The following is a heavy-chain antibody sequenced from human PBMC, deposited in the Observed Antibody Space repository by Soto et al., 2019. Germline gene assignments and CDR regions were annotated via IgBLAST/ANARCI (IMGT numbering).Heavy chain of an antibody. D-gene: IGHD3-10*01. J-gene: IGHJ3*02. CDR2: IKSKTDGGTT. CDR1: GFTFSNAW. Sequence: GGSLRLSCAASGFTFSNAWMSWVRQAPGKGLEWVGRIKSKTDGGTTDYAAPVKGRFTISRDDSKNTLYLQMNSLKTEDTAVYYCTTKSITMVRGAARVAFDIWAKGQWSPSPQ. V-gene: IGHV3-15*01. CDR3: TTKSITMVRGAARVAFDI.